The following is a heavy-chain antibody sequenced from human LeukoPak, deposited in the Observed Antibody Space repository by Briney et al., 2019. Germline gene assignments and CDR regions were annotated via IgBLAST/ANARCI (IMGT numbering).Heavy chain of an antibody. V-gene: IGHV3-30*18. CDR1: GFTFSSYG. J-gene: IGHJ3*02. D-gene: IGHD2-15*01. CDR3: AKAGGSLPNDAFDI. Sequence: GRSLRLSCAASGFTFSSYGMHWVRQAPGKGLEWVAAISYDGSNKYYADSVKGRFTISRDNSKNTLYLQMNSLRAEDTAVYYCAKAGGSLPNDAFDIWGQGTMVTVSS. CDR2: ISYDGSNK.